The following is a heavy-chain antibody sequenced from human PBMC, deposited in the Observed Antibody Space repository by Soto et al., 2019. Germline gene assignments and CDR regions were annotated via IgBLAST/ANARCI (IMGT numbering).Heavy chain of an antibody. CDR2: ISDNADRI. CDR1: GFSFSSNS. V-gene: IGHV3-23*01. J-gene: IGHJ4*02. Sequence: GGSLRLSCAASGFSFSSNSMAWVRQAPGKGLEWVSSISDNADRIFYADSVRGRFTFSRDNSRNKLYLQMNGLRAEDTALYYCVILALGKFDFWGQGNLVTVSS. D-gene: IGHD1-26*01. CDR3: VILALGKFDF.